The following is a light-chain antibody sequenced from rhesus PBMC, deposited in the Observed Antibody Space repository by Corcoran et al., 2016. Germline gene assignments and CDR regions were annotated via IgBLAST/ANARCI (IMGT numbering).Light chain of an antibody. CDR2: KAS. V-gene: IGKV1-74*01. J-gene: IGKJ4*01. CDR3: QHGYGTPLT. Sequence: DIQMTQSPSSLSASVGDRVTITCRASENVNNYLHWYQQKPGNAPKLLIYKASPLQSGVPARFCGSGSGTDYTFTISSLEPEDVATYYCQHGYGTPLTFGGGTKVEIK. CDR1: ENVNNY.